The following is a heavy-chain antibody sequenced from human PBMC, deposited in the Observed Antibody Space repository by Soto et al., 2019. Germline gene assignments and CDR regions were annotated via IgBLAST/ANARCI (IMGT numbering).Heavy chain of an antibody. D-gene: IGHD3-22*01. CDR1: GGSISSSKW. J-gene: IGHJ4*02. V-gene: IGHV4-4*02. CDR2: SYHSGST. Sequence: QVQLQESGPGLVKPSGTLSLTCAVSGGSISSSKWWSWVRQPPGKGLECIGESYHSGSTNYNPSLKSRVTRSVDKSKNQFSLKLSSVTAADTAVYYCASTPSGYDSSGYYSTLGYWGQGTLVTVSS. CDR3: ASTPSGYDSSGYYSTLGY.